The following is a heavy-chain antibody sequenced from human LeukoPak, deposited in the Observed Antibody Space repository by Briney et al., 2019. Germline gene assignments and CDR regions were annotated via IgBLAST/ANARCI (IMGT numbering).Heavy chain of an antibody. V-gene: IGHV4-30-4*08. CDR2: IYYSGST. CDR3: ARVNWNGLADY. D-gene: IGHD1-1*01. J-gene: IGHJ4*02. Sequence: NASQTLSLTCTVSGGSISSGDYYWSWIRQPPGKGLEWIGYIYYSGSTYYNPSLKSRVTISVDTSKNQFSLKLTSVTAADTAVYYCARVNWNGLADYWAREPWSPSP. CDR1: GGSISSGDYY.